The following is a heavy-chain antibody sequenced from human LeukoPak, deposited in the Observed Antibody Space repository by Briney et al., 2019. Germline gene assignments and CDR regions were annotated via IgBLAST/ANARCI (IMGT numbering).Heavy chain of an antibody. CDR1: GFTFSSYS. J-gene: IGHJ4*02. D-gene: IGHD4-23*01. Sequence: GGSLRLSCAASGFTFSSYSMNWVRQAPGKGLEWGSSISSSSSYIYYADSVKGRFTISRDNAKNSLYLQMNSLRAEDTAVYYCARQDYGGNSGLDDWGQGTLVTVSS. CDR2: ISSSSSYI. CDR3: ARQDYGGNSGLDD. V-gene: IGHV3-21*01.